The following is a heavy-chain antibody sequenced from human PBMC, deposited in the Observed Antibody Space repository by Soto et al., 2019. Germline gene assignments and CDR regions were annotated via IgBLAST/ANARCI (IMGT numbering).Heavy chain of an antibody. D-gene: IGHD3-9*01. CDR3: ARETTHDILTASYGNWFDP. J-gene: IGHJ5*02. Sequence: EVQLVESGGGLVKPGGSLRLSCAASGFTFSSYNMNWVRQAPGKGLEWVSSISSSSTYIYYADSVKGRFTISRDNAKNSLYLQMNSLRAEDTAVYYCARETTHDILTASYGNWFDPWGQGTLVTVSS. CDR1: GFTFSSYN. V-gene: IGHV3-21*01. CDR2: ISSSSTYI.